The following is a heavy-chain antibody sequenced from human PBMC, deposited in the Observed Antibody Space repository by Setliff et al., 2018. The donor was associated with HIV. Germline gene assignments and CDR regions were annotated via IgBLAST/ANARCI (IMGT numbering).Heavy chain of an antibody. D-gene: IGHD7-27*01. V-gene: IGHV4-39*01. CDR1: GGSISSTNYF. Sequence: SETLSLTCTVSGGSISSTNYFWGWIRQPPGKGLEWIGTIYYHGSTYYNPSLKSRVTISIDMSKNQFSLKLSSVTAADTAVYYCARCRLNGGFNLWGQGTLVTVSS. J-gene: IGHJ5*02. CDR2: IYYHGST. CDR3: ARCRLNGGFNL.